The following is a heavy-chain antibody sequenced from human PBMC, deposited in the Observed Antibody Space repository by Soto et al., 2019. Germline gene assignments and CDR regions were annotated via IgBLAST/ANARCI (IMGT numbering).Heavy chain of an antibody. Sequence: PSETLSLTCSVSDDSINSDKYYWGWIRQPPGKGLEWIGSIYYRGNANYNPSLQTRVTISLDTSKNQFSLKLSSVTAADTAVYYCAKELYSSPILGGYYYYYYGMDVWGQGTTVTVSS. CDR2: IYYRGNA. V-gene: IGHV4-39*02. J-gene: IGHJ6*02. D-gene: IGHD6-13*01. CDR3: AKELYSSPILGGYYYYYYGMDV. CDR1: DDSINSDKYY.